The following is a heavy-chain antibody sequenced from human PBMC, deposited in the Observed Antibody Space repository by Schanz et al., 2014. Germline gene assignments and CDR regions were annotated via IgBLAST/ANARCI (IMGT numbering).Heavy chain of an antibody. CDR2: ISSSGTTI. V-gene: IGHV3-48*01. CDR1: GFAFSSYS. CDR3: AKGMGYCSGGTCYDCYYYGLDV. J-gene: IGHJ6*02. D-gene: IGHD2-15*01. Sequence: QLVGSGGGLIQPGGSLRLSCTASGFAFSSYSMNWVRQAPGKGLEWVSYISSSGTTIYYADSVKGRFTISRDNAKNTLYLQMNSLSADDTAVFYCAKGMGYCSGGTCYDCYYYGLDVWGQGTTVTVSS.